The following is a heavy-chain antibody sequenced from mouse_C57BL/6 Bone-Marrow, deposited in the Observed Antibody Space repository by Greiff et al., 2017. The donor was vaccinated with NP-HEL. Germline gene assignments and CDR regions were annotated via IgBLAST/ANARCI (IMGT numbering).Heavy chain of an antibody. V-gene: IGHV1-64*01. CDR2: IHPNSGST. D-gene: IGHD1-1*01. Sequence: QVQLQQPGAELVKPGASVKLSCKASGYTFTSYWMHWVKQRPGQGLEWIGMIHPNSGSTNYNEKFKSKATLTVDKSSSTAYMQLSSLTSEDSAVYYWARWDYYGRGGYFDVWGTGTTVTVSS. J-gene: IGHJ1*03. CDR1: GYTFTSYW. CDR3: ARWDYYGRGGYFDV.